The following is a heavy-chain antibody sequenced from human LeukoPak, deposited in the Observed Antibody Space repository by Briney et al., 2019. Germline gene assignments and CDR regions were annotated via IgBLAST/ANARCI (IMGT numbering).Heavy chain of an antibody. Sequence: PGGSLRLSCAASGFTFSNYWMHWVRHAPGKGLVWVSRMKNDGTRTHADSVRRQFTIHRENAKITLYQQMNSRRDDDTAVYYCARASGTNGDYVQIDYWGQGTLVTVSS. CDR1: GFTFSNYW. CDR3: ARASGTNGDYVQIDY. CDR2: MKNDGTR. D-gene: IGHD3-10*02. V-gene: IGHV3-74*01. J-gene: IGHJ4*02.